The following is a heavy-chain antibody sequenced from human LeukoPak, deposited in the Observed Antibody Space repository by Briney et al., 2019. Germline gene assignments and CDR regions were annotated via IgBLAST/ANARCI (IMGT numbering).Heavy chain of an antibody. CDR3: ARGCYYDSSGYSDY. Sequence: GRSLRLSCAASGFTFSSYAMHWVRQAPGKGLEWVAVISYDGSNKYYADSVKGRFTISRDNSKNTLYLQMNSLRAEDTAVYYCARGCYYDSSGYSDYWGQGTLVTVSS. D-gene: IGHD3-22*01. J-gene: IGHJ4*02. CDR2: ISYDGSNK. CDR1: GFTFSSYA. V-gene: IGHV3-30-3*01.